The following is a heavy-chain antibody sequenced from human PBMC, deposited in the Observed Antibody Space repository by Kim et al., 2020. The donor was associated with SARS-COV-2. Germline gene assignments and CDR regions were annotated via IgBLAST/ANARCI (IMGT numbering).Heavy chain of an antibody. V-gene: IGHV3-66*02. CDR2: IYSGGST. CDR3: ARDLVGANWFDP. Sequence: GGSLRLSCAASGFTVSSNYMSWVRQAPGKGLEWVSVIYSGGSTYYADSVKGRFTISRDNSKNTLYLQMNSLRAEDTAVYYCARDLVGANWFDPWGQGTLVTVSS. J-gene: IGHJ5*02. CDR1: GFTVSSNY. D-gene: IGHD3-10*01.